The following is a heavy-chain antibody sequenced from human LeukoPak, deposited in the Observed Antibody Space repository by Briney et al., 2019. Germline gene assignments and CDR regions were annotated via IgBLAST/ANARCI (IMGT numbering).Heavy chain of an antibody. CDR2: VLYDGSNK. CDR3: VRDNYGGILDF. D-gene: IGHD2-21*01. Sequence: GGSLRLSCAASGFTFTRYTMHWARQAPGKGLEWVAVVLYDGSNKYYADSVKGRFTLSRDNSKNTLSLQMNTLRADDTAVYYCVRDNYGGILDFWGQGTLVTVSS. J-gene: IGHJ4*02. CDR1: GFTFTRYT. V-gene: IGHV3-30*04.